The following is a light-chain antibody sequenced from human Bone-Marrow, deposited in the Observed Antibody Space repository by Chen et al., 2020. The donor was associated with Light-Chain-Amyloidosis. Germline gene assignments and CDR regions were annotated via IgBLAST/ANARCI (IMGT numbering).Light chain of an antibody. CDR2: AVS. Sequence: QSALTQPASVSGSPGQSITISCTGTSGDVGTYNYVSWYQQHPGKAPKVMIYAVSNRPSGVSHRFSGSESGNTASRYHSGHQAEEETDYYCSSVTSSSAYVFGPGTKVTVL. V-gene: IGLV2-14*01. J-gene: IGLJ1*01. CDR1: SGDVGTYNY. CDR3: SSVTSSSAYV.